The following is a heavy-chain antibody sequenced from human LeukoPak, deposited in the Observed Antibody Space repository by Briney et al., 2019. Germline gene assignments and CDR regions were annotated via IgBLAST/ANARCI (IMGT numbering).Heavy chain of an antibody. CDR3: AREIMITFGGVIAPDAFDI. CDR1: GGSISSSSYY. J-gene: IGHJ3*02. D-gene: IGHD3-16*02. V-gene: IGHV4-39*07. Sequence: SETLSLTCTVSGGSISSSSYYWGWIRQPPGKGLEWIGSIYYSGSTHHNPSLKSRVTISEDTSKSQFSLNLSSVTAADTAVYYCAREIMITFGGVIAPDAFDIWGQGTMVTVSS. CDR2: IYYSGST.